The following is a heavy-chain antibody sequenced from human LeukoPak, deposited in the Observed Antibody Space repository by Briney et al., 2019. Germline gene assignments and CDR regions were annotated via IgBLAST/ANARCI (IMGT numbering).Heavy chain of an antibody. CDR1: GGSFSGYY. V-gene: IGHV3-23*01. CDR2: ISGSGGST. D-gene: IGHD6-19*01. Sequence: ETLSLTCAVYGGSFSGYYWSWVRQAPGKGLGWVSAISGSGGSTYYADSVKGRFTISRDNSKNTLYLQMNSLRAEDTAVYYCAKPVAGTGYFDYWGQGTLVTVSS. J-gene: IGHJ4*02. CDR3: AKPVAGTGYFDY.